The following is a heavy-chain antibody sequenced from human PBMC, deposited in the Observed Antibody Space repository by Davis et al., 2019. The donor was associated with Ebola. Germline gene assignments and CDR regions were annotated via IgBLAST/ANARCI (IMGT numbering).Heavy chain of an antibody. Sequence: GESLKISCTATGFSFRRHTMNWVRQAPGKGLEWVSLISDSGEFKFYADPVKGRFTISRDNAKTSLYLQMNNLREEDSAIYYCARDGVEDAIYNYFDPWGQGTLVTVSS. J-gene: IGHJ5*02. D-gene: IGHD3-10*01. CDR2: ISDSGEFK. CDR3: ARDGVEDAIYNYFDP. CDR1: GFSFRRHT. V-gene: IGHV3-21*06.